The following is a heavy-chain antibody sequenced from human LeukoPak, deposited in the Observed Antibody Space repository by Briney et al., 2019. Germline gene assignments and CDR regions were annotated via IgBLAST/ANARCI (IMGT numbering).Heavy chain of an antibody. Sequence: SETLSLTCAVYGGSFSGYYWSWIRQPPGKGLEWIGEINHSGSTNYNPSLKSRVTISVDTSKNQFSLKLSSVTAADTAVYYCAREGLKQVAAYRMGGTGFDYWGQGTLVTVSS. CDR1: GGSFSGYY. CDR2: INHSGST. V-gene: IGHV4-34*01. J-gene: IGHJ4*02. CDR3: AREGLKQVAAYRMGGTGFDY. D-gene: IGHD2-15*01.